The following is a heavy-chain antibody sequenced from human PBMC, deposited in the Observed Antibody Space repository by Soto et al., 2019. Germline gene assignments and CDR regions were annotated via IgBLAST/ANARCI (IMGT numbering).Heavy chain of an antibody. V-gene: IGHV4-59*08. CDR2: IYYSGST. J-gene: IGHJ4*02. D-gene: IGHD6-6*01. CDR3: ARYRYSEYSSADYFDY. CDR1: GGSISSYY. Sequence: SETLSLTCTVSGGSISSYYWSWIRQPPGKGLEWIGYIYYSGSTNYNPSLKSRVTISVDTSKNQFSLKLSSVTAADTAVYYCARYRYSEYSSADYFDYWGQGTLVTVSS.